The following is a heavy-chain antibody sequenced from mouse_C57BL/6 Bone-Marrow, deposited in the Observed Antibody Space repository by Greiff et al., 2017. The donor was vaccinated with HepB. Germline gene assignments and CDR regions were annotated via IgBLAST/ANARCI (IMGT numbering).Heavy chain of an antibody. CDR2: IWSGGST. J-gene: IGHJ1*03. Sequence: VQLVESGPGLVQPSQSLSITCTVSGFSFTSYGVHWVRQSPGKGLEWLGVIWSGGSTDYNAAFISRLSISKDNSKSQVFFKMNSLQADDTAIYYWARKGSPINDGYDHGYFDVWGTGTTVTVSS. CDR3: ARKGSPINDGYDHGYFDV. V-gene: IGHV2-2*01. CDR1: GFSFTSYG. D-gene: IGHD2-2*01.